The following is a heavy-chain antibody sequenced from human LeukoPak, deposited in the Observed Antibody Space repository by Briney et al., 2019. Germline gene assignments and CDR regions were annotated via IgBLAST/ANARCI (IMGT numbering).Heavy chain of an antibody. J-gene: IGHJ3*02. CDR2: ISSSGSTI. CDR3: ARGGHFYHDAFDI. Sequence: LSCAXSGXXFSDYYMSWIRQAPGKGLEWVSYISSSGSTIYYADCVKGRFTISRDNAKNSLYLQMNSLRAEDTAVYYCARGGHFYHDAFDIWGQGTMVTVSS. D-gene: IGHD2/OR15-2a*01. V-gene: IGHV3-11*04. CDR1: GXXFSDYY.